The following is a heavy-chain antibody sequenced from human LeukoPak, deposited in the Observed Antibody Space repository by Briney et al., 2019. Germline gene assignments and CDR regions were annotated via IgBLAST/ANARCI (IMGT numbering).Heavy chain of an antibody. J-gene: IGHJ4*02. CDR3: ARLEWELSSHFDY. CDR1: GGSFSGYY. CDR2: INHSGST. Sequence: TSETLSLTCAVYGGSFSGYYWSWIRQPPGKGLEWIGEINHSGSTNYNPSLKSRVTISVDTSKNQFSLKLSSVTAADTAVYYCARLEWELSSHFDYWGQGTLVTVSS. D-gene: IGHD1-26*01. V-gene: IGHV4-34*01.